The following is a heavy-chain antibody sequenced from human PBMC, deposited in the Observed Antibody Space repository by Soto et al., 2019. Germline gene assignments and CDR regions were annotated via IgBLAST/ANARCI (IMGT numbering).Heavy chain of an antibody. CDR2: IYRSGDT. CDR3: ATSFGGAYYGMDV. J-gene: IGHJ6*02. Sequence: PSQTLSLTCTVPGDSISSTEYYWNWVRQHPGKGLEWIGYIYRSGDTYYSPSVKSRVTMSVDTSNNQFSLKMTSVTAADTAVYYCATSFGGAYYGMDVWGHGTTVTVSS. V-gene: IGHV4-31*03. D-gene: IGHD3-16*01. CDR1: GDSISSTEYY.